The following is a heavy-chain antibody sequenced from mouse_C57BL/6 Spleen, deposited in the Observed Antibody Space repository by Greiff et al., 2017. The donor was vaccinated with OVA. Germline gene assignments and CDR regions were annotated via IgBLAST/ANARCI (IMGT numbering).Heavy chain of an antibody. V-gene: IGHV5-17*01. D-gene: IGHD2-5*01. J-gene: IGHJ4*01. Sequence: EVNVVESGGGLVKPGGSLKLSCAASGFTFSDYGMHWVRQAPEEGLEWVAYISSGSSSIYYADTVKGRFTISRDYAKNTLFLQMTSLRSEDTAMYYCAISYYSNYGALDYWGQGTSVTVSS. CDR3: AISYYSNYGALDY. CDR1: GFTFSDYG. CDR2: ISSGSSSI.